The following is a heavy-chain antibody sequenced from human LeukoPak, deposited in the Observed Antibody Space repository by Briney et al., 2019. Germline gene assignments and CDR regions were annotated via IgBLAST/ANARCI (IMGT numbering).Heavy chain of an antibody. CDR3: ARSGHGYNFFDY. D-gene: IGHD5-24*01. J-gene: IGHJ4*02. CDR1: GSAFSSYG. V-gene: IGHV3-33*01. CDR2: IWYDGSNK. Sequence: GGSLRLSCAASGSAFSSYGMHWVRQAPGKGLEWVAVIWYDGSNKYYADSVKGRFTISRDNSKNTLYLQMNSLRAEDTAVYYCARSGHGYNFFDYRGQGTLVTVSS.